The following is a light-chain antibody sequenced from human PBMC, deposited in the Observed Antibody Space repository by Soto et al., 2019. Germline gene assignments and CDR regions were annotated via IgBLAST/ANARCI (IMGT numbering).Light chain of an antibody. CDR2: LGS. CDR1: QSLLQSNGYSS. J-gene: IGKJ1*01. Sequence: DIVMTQSPLSLPVTPGEPASISCRSSQSLLQSNGYSSLDWYLQKPGQSPQLLIYLGSNRASGVPDRFSGSGSGTDFTLKISRVEAEDAGVYYCMQALQTPRTFGQGTEVEIK. V-gene: IGKV2-28*01. CDR3: MQALQTPRT.